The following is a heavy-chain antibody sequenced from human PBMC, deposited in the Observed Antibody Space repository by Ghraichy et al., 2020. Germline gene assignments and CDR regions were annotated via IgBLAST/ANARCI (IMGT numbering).Heavy chain of an antibody. CDR1: GGSISSSNW. D-gene: IGHD3-22*01. CDR2: IYHSGST. Sequence: SETLSLTCAVSGGSISSSNWWSWVRQPPGKGLEWIGEIYHSGSTNYNPSLKSRVTISVDKSKNQFSLKLSSVTAADTAVYYCASLGPYYYDSSPVDYWGPGTLVTVSS. CDR3: ASLGPYYYDSSPVDY. J-gene: IGHJ4*02. V-gene: IGHV4-4*02.